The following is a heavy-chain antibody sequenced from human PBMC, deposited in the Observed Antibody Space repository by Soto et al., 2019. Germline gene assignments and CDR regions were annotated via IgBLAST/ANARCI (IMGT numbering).Heavy chain of an antibody. Sequence: EVQLLESGGSLVQPGGSLRLSCAASGFTFSTFAMTWVRQAPGEGLEWVSSISGSGGKTQSADSLKGRVTISRANSKNTLYLQINNLRAEDTAVYYFAKCDVVMPTSGGCCNWFDPWGQGTLVIVSS. J-gene: IGHJ5*02. D-gene: IGHD2-21*01. CDR2: ISGSGGKT. V-gene: IGHV3-23*01. CDR1: GFTFSTFA. CDR3: AKCDVVMPTSGGCCNWFDP.